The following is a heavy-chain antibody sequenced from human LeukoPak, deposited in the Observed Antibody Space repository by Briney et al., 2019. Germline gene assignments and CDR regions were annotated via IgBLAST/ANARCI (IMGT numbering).Heavy chain of an antibody. CDR2: TYGGGNI. D-gene: IGHD5-24*01. J-gene: IGHJ4*02. CDR1: GFTVSSNY. V-gene: IGHV3-53*01. Sequence: GGSLRLSCAASGFTVSSNYMNWVRQAPGKGLEWVSVTYGGGNIYYADSVKGRFTISRDNSKNTLYLQMNSLRAEDTAVYYCARGAGYNYPYYFDYWGQGTLVTVSS. CDR3: ARGAGYNYPYYFDY.